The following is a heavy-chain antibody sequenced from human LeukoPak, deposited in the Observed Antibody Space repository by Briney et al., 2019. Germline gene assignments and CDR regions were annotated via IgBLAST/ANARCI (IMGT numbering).Heavy chain of an antibody. D-gene: IGHD3-10*01. CDR1: GFTFSRYA. J-gene: IGHJ4*02. CDR3: VKDSSSGSYFDY. CDR2: ISSNGGST. V-gene: IGHV3-64D*06. Sequence: GGSLRLSCSASGFTFSRYAMHWVRQAPGKGLEYVSAISSNGGSTYYADSVKGRFTISRDKSRNTLHLQMSSLRVEDTAVYYCVKDSSSGSYFDYWGQGTLVTVSS.